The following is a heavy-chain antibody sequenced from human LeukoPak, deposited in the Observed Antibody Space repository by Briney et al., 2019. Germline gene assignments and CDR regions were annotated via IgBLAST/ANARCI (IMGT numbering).Heavy chain of an antibody. CDR1: GFTFSSYG. J-gene: IGHJ3*02. CDR2: ISYDGSNK. V-gene: IGHV3-30*18. Sequence: WGTLTLTCAASGFTFSSYGMHWVRHARGKGLVGVAVISYDGSNKYYADSVKRRFTISRDNSKITLYLQMNSLRAEDTAVYYCAKIVVVYAPQGGENHDAFDIWGQGTMVTVSS. CDR3: AKIVVVYAPQGGENHDAFDI. D-gene: IGHD2-8*02.